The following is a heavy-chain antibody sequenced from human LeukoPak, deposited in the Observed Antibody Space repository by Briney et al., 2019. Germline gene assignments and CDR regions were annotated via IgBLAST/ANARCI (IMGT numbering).Heavy chain of an antibody. CDR1: GYTFTGYY. CDR3: ARAFSEYSSSSGAFDI. J-gene: IGHJ3*02. D-gene: IGHD6-6*01. V-gene: IGHV1-2*02. Sequence: ASVKVPCKASGYTFTGYYMHWVRQAPGQGLEWMGWINPNSGGTNYAQKFQGRVTMTRDTSISTAYMELSRLRSDDTAVYYCARAFSEYSSSSGAFDIWGQGTMVTVSS. CDR2: INPNSGGT.